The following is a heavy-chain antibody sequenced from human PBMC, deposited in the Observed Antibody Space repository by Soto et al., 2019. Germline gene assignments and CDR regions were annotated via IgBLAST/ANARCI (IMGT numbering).Heavy chain of an antibody. CDR1: GYTFTSYA. CDR2: INAGNGNT. CDR3: ARGPNPYYFDY. V-gene: IGHV1-3*01. J-gene: IGHJ4*02. Sequence: QVQFVQSGAEVKKPGASVKVSCKASGYTFTSYAMHWVRQAPGQRLEWMGWINAGNGNTKYSQKFQGRVTITRDTSAITAYMELSSLRSEDTAVYYCARGPNPYYFDYWGQGTLVTVSS.